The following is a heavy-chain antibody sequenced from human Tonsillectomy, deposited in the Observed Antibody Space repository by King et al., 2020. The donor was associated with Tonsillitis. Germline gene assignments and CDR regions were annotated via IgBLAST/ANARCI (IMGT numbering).Heavy chain of an antibody. J-gene: IGHJ4*02. Sequence: QLQESGPGLVKPSETLSLTCTVSGGSMTTYYWSWIRQPPGKGLEWIGYIYYSGNTIYNPSLKSRVTMSVDTSKNQFSLRRSSVTAADTAVYYCAREAGTSSGLDYWGQGALVTVSS. CDR1: GGSMTTYY. D-gene: IGHD6-19*01. CDR2: IYYSGNT. CDR3: AREAGTSSGLDY. V-gene: IGHV4-59*01.